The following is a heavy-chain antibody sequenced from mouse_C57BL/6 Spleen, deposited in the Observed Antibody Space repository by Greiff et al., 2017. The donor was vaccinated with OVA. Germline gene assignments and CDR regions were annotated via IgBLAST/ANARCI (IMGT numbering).Heavy chain of an antibody. D-gene: IGHD1-1*01. Sequence: QVQLQQPGAELVMPGASVKLSCKASGYTFTSYWMPWVKQRPGQGLEWIGEIDPSDSYTNYNQKFKGKSTLTVDKSSSTAYMQLSSLTSEDSAVYYCARFTTVVAPDYWGQGTTLTVSS. CDR1: GYTFTSYW. J-gene: IGHJ2*01. V-gene: IGHV1-69*01. CDR2: IDPSDSYT. CDR3: ARFTTVVAPDY.